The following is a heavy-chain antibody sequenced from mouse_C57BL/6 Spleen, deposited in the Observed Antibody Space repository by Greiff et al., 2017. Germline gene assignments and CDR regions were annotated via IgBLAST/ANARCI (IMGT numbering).Heavy chain of an antibody. V-gene: IGHV14-4*01. Sequence: VQLQQSGAELVRPGASVKLSCTASGFNIKDDYMHWVKQRPEQGLEWIGWIDPENGDTEYASKFQGKATITADTASNTAYLQLSSLTSEDTAVYYCTNYGSSYNFDYWGQGTTLTVSS. CDR3: TNYGSSYNFDY. CDR2: IDPENGDT. J-gene: IGHJ2*01. CDR1: GFNIKDDY. D-gene: IGHD1-1*01.